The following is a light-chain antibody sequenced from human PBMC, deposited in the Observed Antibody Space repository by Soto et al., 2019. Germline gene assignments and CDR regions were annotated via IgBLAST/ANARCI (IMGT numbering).Light chain of an antibody. J-gene: IGKJ4*01. CDR2: DAS. V-gene: IGKV1-33*01. Sequence: DLQMTQSPSTLSASVGDRVTITGRASQSISNWLAWYQKKQGKDPKLLIYDASNLKTGVPSRFSGSGSGTEYNFTINSLQTEDIATYYCQQYENFPLTVGGGTKVDIK. CDR1: QSISNW. CDR3: QQYENFPLT.